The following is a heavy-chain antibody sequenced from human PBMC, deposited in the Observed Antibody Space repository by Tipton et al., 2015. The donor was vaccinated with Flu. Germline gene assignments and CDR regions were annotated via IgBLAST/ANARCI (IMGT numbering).Heavy chain of an antibody. J-gene: IGHJ6*02. V-gene: IGHV4-31*03. CDR3: ARARAPYYYYAMDV. D-gene: IGHD3-10*01. CDR2: IYYSGST. CDR1: GGSISSGGAY. Sequence: TLSLTCTVSGGSISSGGAYWSWLRQHPGKGLEWIGGIYYSGSTYYNPSLESRLTIAVDTSQNQFSLKLTSVTAADTAVYYCARARAPYYYYAMDVWGQGATVTVS.